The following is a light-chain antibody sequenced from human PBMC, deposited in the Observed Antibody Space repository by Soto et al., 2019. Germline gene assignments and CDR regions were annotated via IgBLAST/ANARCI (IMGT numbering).Light chain of an antibody. CDR1: SGHSSYI. CDR3: GTWDSNSRV. Sequence: QPVLTQSSSASASLGSSVKLTCTLNSGHSSYIIAWHQQQPGKAPRYLMKLEGSGSYNKGSGVPDRFSGSSSGADRYLTISNLQSEDEADYYCGTWDSNSRVFGGGTKLTVL. V-gene: IGLV4-60*03. CDR2: LEGSGSY. J-gene: IGLJ3*02.